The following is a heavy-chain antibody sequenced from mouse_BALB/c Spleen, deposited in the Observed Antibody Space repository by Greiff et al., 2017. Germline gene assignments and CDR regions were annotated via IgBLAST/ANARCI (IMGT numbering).Heavy chain of an antibody. CDR2: INPSTGYT. J-gene: IGHJ3*01. CDR1: GYTFTSYW. D-gene: IGHD2-4*01. Sequence: QVQLKQSGPELVKPGASVKMSCKASGYTFTSYWMHWVKQRPGQGLEWIGYINPSTGYTEYNQKFKDKATLTADKSSSTAYMQLSSLTSEDSAVYYCARNYDYDWFAYWGQGTLVTVSA. CDR3: ARNYDYDWFAY. V-gene: IGHV1S26*01.